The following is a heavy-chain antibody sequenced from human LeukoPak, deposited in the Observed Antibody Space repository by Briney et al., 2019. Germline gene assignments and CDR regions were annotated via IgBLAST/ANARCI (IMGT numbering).Heavy chain of an antibody. J-gene: IGHJ4*02. D-gene: IGHD6-13*01. CDR1: GYTFTGYY. V-gene: IGHV1-2*02. CDR3: ARDTAAAVDY. CDR2: INPNSGGT. Sequence: ASVMLSCKTSGYTFTGYYMHWLRQAPGQGLEWMGWINPNSGGTNYAQKFQGRVTMTRDTPISTAYMELSRLRSDDTAVDYCARDTAAAVDYWGQGTLVTVSS.